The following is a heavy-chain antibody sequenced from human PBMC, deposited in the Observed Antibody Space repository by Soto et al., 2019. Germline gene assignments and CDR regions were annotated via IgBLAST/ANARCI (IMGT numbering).Heavy chain of an antibody. CDR2: ISGSGGTT. D-gene: IGHD1-26*01. J-gene: IGHJ6*02. Sequence: PGGSLRLSCAASGFTFSSYAMNWVRQAPGKRLEWVSGISGSGGTTSYTDSVKGRFTISRDNSKKTLFLEMKSLGVEDTAVYFCARDVWETTSRYYGPDLWGRGTTVTVSS. V-gene: IGHV3-23*01. CDR1: GFTFSSYA. CDR3: ARDVWETTSRYYGPDL.